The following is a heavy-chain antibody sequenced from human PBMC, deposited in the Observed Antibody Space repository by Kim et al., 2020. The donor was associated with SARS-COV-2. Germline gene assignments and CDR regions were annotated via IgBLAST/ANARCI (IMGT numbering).Heavy chain of an antibody. CDR3: ARAVGQSSGTTWAWALDI. D-gene: IGHD3-22*01. CDR1: GFTFSSYA. J-gene: IGHJ3*02. Sequence: GGSLRLSCAASGFTFSSYAMSWVRQAPGKGLEWVLSISNSGGSTYYADSVGGRFTISRDNSKNTVYVLMNILRAEDTAVYYCARAVGQSSGTTWAWALDIWGQGTMVTVSS. V-gene: IGHV3-23*01. CDR2: ISNSGGST.